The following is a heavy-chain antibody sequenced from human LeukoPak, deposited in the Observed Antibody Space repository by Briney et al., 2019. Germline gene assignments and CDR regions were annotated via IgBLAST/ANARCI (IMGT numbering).Heavy chain of an antibody. J-gene: IGHJ3*02. CDR3: ANFDGSTQAFQI. Sequence: GSSVKVSCKASGGTFSSYAISWVRQAPGQGLEWMGGIIPIFGTANYAQKFQGRVTITADESTSTAYMELSSLRSEDTALYSCANFDGSTQAFQIWGQGTMVTVSS. D-gene: IGHD3-9*01. CDR2: IIPIFGTA. CDR1: GGTFSSYA. V-gene: IGHV1-69*01.